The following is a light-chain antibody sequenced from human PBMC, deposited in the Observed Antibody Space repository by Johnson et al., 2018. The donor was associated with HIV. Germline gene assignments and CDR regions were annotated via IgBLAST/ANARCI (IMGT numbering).Light chain of an antibody. CDR2: ENK. J-gene: IGLJ1*01. CDR1: SSNIGKNY. V-gene: IGLV1-51*02. CDR3: GTWDSRLGAWV. Sequence: QSVLTQPPSVSAATGQMVSISCSGSSSNIGKNYVSWYQQFPGTAPKLLIHENKKRPSGIPDRFSGSKSGTSATLDITGLQTGDEADYYCGTWDSRLGAWVFGTGTKVTVL.